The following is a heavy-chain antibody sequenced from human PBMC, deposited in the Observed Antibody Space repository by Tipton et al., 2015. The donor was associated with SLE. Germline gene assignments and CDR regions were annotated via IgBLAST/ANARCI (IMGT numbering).Heavy chain of an antibody. D-gene: IGHD3-22*01. CDR1: GFTFSSYE. CDR2: ISSSGFMI. J-gene: IGHJ4*02. V-gene: IGHV3-48*03. CDR3: ASSSGYFDY. Sequence: SLRLSCAASGFTFSSYEMNWVRQAPGKGLQWIASISSSGFMIYYADSVKGRFTISRDNSKNTLYLQMNSLRAEDTAVYYCASSSGYFDYWGQGTLVTVSS.